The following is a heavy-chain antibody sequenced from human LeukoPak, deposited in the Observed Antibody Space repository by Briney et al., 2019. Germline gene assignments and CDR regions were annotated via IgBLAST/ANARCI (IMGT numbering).Heavy chain of an antibody. Sequence: GGSLRPSCAASGFIFSSYTMNWVRQAPGKGLEWVSSISSSSSYIYFVDSVKGRFTISRDNAKNSLYLQMNSLRAEDTAVYYCARGALGMSGRIVDAFDIWGQGTRVTVSS. CDR2: ISSSSSYI. J-gene: IGHJ3*02. V-gene: IGHV3-21*01. CDR1: GFIFSSYT. D-gene: IGHD1-14*01. CDR3: ARGALGMSGRIVDAFDI.